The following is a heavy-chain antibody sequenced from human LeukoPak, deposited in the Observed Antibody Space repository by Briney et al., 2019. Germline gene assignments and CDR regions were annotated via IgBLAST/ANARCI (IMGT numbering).Heavy chain of an antibody. CDR3: ARLYGRYFDY. D-gene: IGHD3-10*01. CDR2: IYPGDSDT. CDR1: VYNFPTSL. V-gene: IGHV5-51*01. J-gene: IGHJ4*02. Sequence: DSLKISCKGSVYNFPTSLIGGVRQLPGKGLDWMGIIYPGDSDTRYSPSFEGQATISADKSISTAYLQWSGLKDSDTAIYYCARLYGRYFDYWGQGTLVTVSS.